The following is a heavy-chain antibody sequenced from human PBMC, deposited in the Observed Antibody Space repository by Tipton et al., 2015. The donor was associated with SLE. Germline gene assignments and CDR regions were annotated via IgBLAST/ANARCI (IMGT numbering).Heavy chain of an antibody. CDR2: IYTSGST. D-gene: IGHD3-3*01. Sequence: TLSLTCTVSGGSISSYYWSWIRQPAGKGLEWIGRIYTSGSTKYNPSLKSRVTMSVDTSKKQFSLKLSSVTAADTAVYYCSRGLRFLEWLLEVTWLAPWSQG. J-gene: IGHJ5*02. CDR3: SRGLRFLEWLLEVTWLAP. CDR1: GGSISSYY. V-gene: IGHV4-4*07.